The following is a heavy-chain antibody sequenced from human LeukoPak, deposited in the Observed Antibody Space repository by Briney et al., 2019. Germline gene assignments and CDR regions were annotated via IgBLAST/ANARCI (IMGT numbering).Heavy chain of an antibody. Sequence: GGSLRLSCAASGLSFSRSSINWVRQAPGKGLEWVSYISFTSGTIYYADSVKGRFTVSRDNAKNSLYLQMNSLRAEDTAVYYCARDCSGGSCYYGMDVWGQGTTVTVSS. V-gene: IGHV3-48*04. CDR3: ARDCSGGSCYYGMDV. D-gene: IGHD2-15*01. CDR2: ISFTSGTI. CDR1: GLSFSRSS. J-gene: IGHJ6*02.